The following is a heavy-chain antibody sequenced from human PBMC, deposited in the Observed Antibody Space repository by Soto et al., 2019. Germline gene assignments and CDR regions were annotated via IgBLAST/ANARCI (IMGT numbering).Heavy chain of an antibody. Sequence: PGGSLRLSCAASGFRFSIYAMSWVRQAPGKGLEWVSTISGSGGTTYYADSVKGRFTVFRDNSQNTLYLQMDGLTADDTAVYHCAKGRYSTTLYYSDYWGQGXRVTVYS. CDR1: GFRFSIYA. V-gene: IGHV3-23*01. D-gene: IGHD6-13*01. CDR3: AKGRYSTTLYYSDY. CDR2: ISGSGGTT. J-gene: IGHJ4*02.